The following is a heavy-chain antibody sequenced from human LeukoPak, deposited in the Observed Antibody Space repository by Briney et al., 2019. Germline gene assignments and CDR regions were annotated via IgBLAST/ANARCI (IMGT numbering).Heavy chain of an antibody. J-gene: IGHJ6*02. D-gene: IGHD6-6*01. CDR3: ARGWFSISSYYYYGWTS. CDR2: IWHDGSKE. CDR1: GFTFSSYG. Sequence: GGSLRLSCAASGFTFSSYGMHWVRQAPGKGLEWVAVIWHDGSKENYADSVKGRFTISRDNSMNTLYLQMNSLRAEDTAVYYCARGWFSISSYYYYGWTSGAKGPRSPSP. V-gene: IGHV3-33*01.